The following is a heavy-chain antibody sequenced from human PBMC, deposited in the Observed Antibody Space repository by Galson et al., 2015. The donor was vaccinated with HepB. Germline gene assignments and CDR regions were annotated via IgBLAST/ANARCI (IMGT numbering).Heavy chain of an antibody. J-gene: IGHJ4*02. CDR2: ISAYNGNT. Sequence: SVKVSCKASGYTFTSYGISWVRQAPGQGLEWMGWISAYNGNTNYAQKLQGRVTMTTDTSTSTAYMELRSLRSDDTAVYYCARDRSVASSGWYQGNYWGQGTLVTVSS. D-gene: IGHD6-19*01. CDR3: ARDRSVASSGWYQGNY. V-gene: IGHV1-18*01. CDR1: GYTFTSYG.